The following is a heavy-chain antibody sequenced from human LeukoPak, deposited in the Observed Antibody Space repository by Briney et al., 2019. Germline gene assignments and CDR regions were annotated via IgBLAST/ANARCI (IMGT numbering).Heavy chain of an antibody. V-gene: IGHV4-59*12. D-gene: IGHD6-19*01. Sequence: SETLSLTCTVSGGSISSYYWSWIRQPPGKGLEWIGYIYYSGSTYYNPSLKSRVTISVDTSKNQFSLKLSSVTAADTAVYYCARETVAGTLGTFDYWGQGTLVTVSS. J-gene: IGHJ4*02. CDR1: GGSISSYY. CDR2: IYYSGST. CDR3: ARETVAGTLGTFDY.